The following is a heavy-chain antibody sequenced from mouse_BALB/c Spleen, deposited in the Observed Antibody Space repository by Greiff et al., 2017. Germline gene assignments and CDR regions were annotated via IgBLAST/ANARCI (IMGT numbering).Heavy chain of an antibody. CDR3: ARDGGNYLDY. V-gene: IGHV5-4*02. Sequence: EVKLMESGGGLVKPGGSLKLSCAASGFTFSDYYMYWVRQTPEKRLEWVATISDGGSYTYYPDSVKGRFTISRDNAKNNLYLQMSSLKSEDTAMYYCARDGGNYLDYWGQGTTLTVSS. CDR2: ISDGGSYT. CDR1: GFTFSDYY. J-gene: IGHJ2*01.